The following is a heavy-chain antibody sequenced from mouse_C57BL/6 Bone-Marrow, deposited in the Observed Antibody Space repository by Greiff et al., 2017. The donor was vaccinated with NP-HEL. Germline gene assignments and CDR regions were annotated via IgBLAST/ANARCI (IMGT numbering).Heavy chain of an antibody. Sequence: QVQLQQSGAELVRPGSSVKLSCKASGYTFTSYWMHWVKQRPIQGLEWIGNIDPSDSETHYNQKFRDKATLTVDKSSSTAYMQLSSLTSEDSAVYYCARGDRSGSEYYAMDYWGQGTSVTVSP. CDR1: GYTFTSYW. D-gene: IGHD3-2*02. CDR2: IDPSDSET. J-gene: IGHJ4*01. CDR3: ARGDRSGSEYYAMDY. V-gene: IGHV1-52*01.